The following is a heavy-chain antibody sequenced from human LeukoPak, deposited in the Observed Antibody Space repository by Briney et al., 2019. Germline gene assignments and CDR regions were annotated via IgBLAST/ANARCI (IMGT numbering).Heavy chain of an antibody. D-gene: IGHD3-10*01. CDR2: IYYSGST. Sequence: SETLSLTCTVSGGSISSGGYYWSWIRQHPGKGLEWIGYIYYSGSTYYNPSLKSRVTISVDTSKNQFSLKLSSVTAADTAVYYCAREGRGPRYYYGMDVWGQGTTVTASS. V-gene: IGHV4-31*03. CDR3: AREGRGPRYYYGMDV. J-gene: IGHJ6*02. CDR1: GGSISSGGYY.